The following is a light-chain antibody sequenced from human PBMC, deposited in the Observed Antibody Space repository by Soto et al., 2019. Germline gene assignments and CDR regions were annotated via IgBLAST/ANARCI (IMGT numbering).Light chain of an antibody. CDR1: QSISYW. Sequence: DIQMTQSPSTLSASVGDRVTITCRASQSISYWLAWYQQKPGKAPNLLIYKASSLESGVPSRFSGSGSGTEFTLTISSLQTDDFATYYGQQYNNYWTFGQGTKVEIK. CDR3: QQYNNYWT. CDR2: KAS. V-gene: IGKV1-5*03. J-gene: IGKJ1*01.